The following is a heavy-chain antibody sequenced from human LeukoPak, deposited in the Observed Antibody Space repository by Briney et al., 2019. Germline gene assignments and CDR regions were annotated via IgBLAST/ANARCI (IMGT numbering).Heavy chain of an antibody. Sequence: GGSLRLSCAASGFSFSDAWMNWVRQAPGKGLEWLGRIKRETDGGTIDYAAPVKGRFTISRDDSRNTLYLQMDSLKIEDTAVYYCTTDRYYDNSELQFQHWGQGTLVTVSS. V-gene: IGHV3-15*07. J-gene: IGHJ1*01. CDR2: IKRETDGGTI. CDR3: TTDRYYDNSELQFQH. CDR1: GFSFSDAW. D-gene: IGHD3-22*01.